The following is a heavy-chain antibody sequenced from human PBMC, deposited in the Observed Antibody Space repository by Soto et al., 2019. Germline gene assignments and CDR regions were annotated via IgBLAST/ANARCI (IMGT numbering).Heavy chain of an antibody. V-gene: IGHV1-46*01. D-gene: IGHD3-10*01. Sequence: QVQLVQSGAEVKKPGASVKVSCKASGYTITNYYIHWVRQAPGQRLEWMGIINPRGGSTSYAQKFQGRIAMTWDTSTSKVYMELNSLRSEDTAVYYGVSHSLGDRYGDYSDYRGRGTLVTVSS. J-gene: IGHJ4*02. CDR1: GYTITNYY. CDR3: VSHSLGDRYGDYSDY. CDR2: INPRGGST.